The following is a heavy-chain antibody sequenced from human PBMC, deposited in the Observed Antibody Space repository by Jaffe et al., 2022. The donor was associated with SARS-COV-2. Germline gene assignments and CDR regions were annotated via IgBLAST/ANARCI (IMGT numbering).Heavy chain of an antibody. J-gene: IGHJ4*02. CDR1: GYTFTSYG. CDR3: ARDQTYYYDSSGYYRARVDY. Sequence: QVQLVQSGAEVKKPGASVKVSCKASGYTFTSYGISWVRQAPGQGLEWMGWISAYNGNTNYAQKLQGRVTMTTDTSTSTAYMELRSLRSDDTAVYYCARDQTYYYDSSGYYRARVDYWGQGTLVTVSS. V-gene: IGHV1-18*01. CDR2: ISAYNGNT. D-gene: IGHD3-22*01.